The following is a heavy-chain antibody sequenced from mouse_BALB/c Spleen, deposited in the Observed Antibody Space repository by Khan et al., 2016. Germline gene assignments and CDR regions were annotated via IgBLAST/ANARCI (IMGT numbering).Heavy chain of an antibody. V-gene: IGHV9-3-1*01. J-gene: IGHJ1*01. Sequence: QFQLVQSGPELKKPGKTVKISCKASGYTFTNYGMNWVKQAPGKGLKWMGWINTYSGESTYADDFKGRFAFSLETSANTAYLQINNLKNEDAATYYCARYRYYYSSSRYFDVWGEETTVTVSA. CDR1: GYTFTNYG. D-gene: IGHD1-1*01. CDR3: ARYRYYYSSSRYFDV. CDR2: INTYSGES.